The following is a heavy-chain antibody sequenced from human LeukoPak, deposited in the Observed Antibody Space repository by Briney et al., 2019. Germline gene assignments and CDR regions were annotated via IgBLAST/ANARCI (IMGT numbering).Heavy chain of an antibody. CDR3: ARRRGYCSSSSCYGFDP. Sequence: PSETLSLTCTVSGGSISSYYWSWIRQPPGEGLECIAYISTCGSTQYTPSLQSRVTISVDTSKNQFALKLTSVSAADTAVYYCARRRGYCSSSSCYGFDPWGQGTLVTVSS. J-gene: IGHJ5*02. CDR1: GGSISSYY. D-gene: IGHD2-2*01. CDR2: ISTCGST. V-gene: IGHV4-4*08.